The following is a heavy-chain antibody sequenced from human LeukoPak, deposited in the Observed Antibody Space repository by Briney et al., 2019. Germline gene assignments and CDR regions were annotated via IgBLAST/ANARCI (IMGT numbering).Heavy chain of an antibody. D-gene: IGHD3-10*01. CDR1: GFTFSSYA. CDR3: AKDQPRSIFGHPDY. V-gene: IGHV3-23*01. J-gene: IGHJ4*02. CDR2: ISGSGGTT. Sequence: GGSLRLSCAASGFTFSSYAMSWVRQAPGKGLEWVSSISGSGGTTHYADSVKGRFTISRDNSKNSLFLQMNSLRAEDTAVYYCAKDQPRSIFGHPDYWGQGTLVTVSS.